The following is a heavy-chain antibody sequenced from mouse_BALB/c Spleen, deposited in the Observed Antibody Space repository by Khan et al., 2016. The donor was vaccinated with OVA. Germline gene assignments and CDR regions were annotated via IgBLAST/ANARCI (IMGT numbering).Heavy chain of an antibody. CDR2: ILPGSGRN. CDR3: ARGNEYGSSSWFGY. Sequence: VELVESGAELMKPGASVKISCKATGYTFSSYWIEWVKQRPGHGLEWIGEILPGSGRNNYNEKFKGKATFTADTSSNTAYMQLSSLTSEDSAVYYCARGNEYGSSSWFGYWGQGNLVTVSA. V-gene: IGHV1-9*01. J-gene: IGHJ3*01. CDR1: GYTFSSYW. D-gene: IGHD1-1*01.